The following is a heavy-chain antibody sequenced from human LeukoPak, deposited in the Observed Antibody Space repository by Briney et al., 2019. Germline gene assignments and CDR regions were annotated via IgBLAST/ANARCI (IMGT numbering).Heavy chain of an antibody. CDR3: ARDSPYSGSYFLLDY. CDR2: INSDGSST. D-gene: IGHD1-26*01. J-gene: IGHJ4*02. V-gene: IGHV3-74*01. CDR1: GFTFSSYW. Sequence: GGSLRLSCAASGFTFSSYWMHWVRQAPGKGLVWVSRINSDGSSTSYADSVKGRFTISRDNAKNTLYLQMNSLRAEDTAMYYCARDSPYSGSYFLLDYWGQGTLVTVSS.